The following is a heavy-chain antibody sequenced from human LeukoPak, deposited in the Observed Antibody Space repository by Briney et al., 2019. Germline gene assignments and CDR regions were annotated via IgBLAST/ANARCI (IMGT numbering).Heavy chain of an antibody. CDR1: GGSISSGGYY. V-gene: IGHV4-30-2*01. Sequence: KSSQTLSLTCTVSGGSISSGGYYWSWIRQPPGKGLEWSGYIYHSGSTYYNPSLKRRVTISVDRSKNQVSLKLSSVTAAHTAVYYCARDSGIAAANYYYYGMDVWGQGTTVTVSS. CDR3: ARDSGIAAANYYYYGMDV. J-gene: IGHJ6*02. D-gene: IGHD6-13*01. CDR2: IYHSGST.